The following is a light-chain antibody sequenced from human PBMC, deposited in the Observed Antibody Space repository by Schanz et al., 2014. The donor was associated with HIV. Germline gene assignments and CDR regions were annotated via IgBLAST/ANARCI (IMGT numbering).Light chain of an antibody. CDR1: SSNIGADYD. CDR2: DNT. Sequence: QSVLTQPPSVSGAPGQRVTISCTGSSSNIGADYDVHWYQLLPGTAPKLLIFDNTNRPSGVPARFSGSKSGSSASLDISGLQAEDEADYYCSSYAGSNNLVFGGGTKLTVL. V-gene: IGLV1-40*01. J-gene: IGLJ2*01. CDR3: SSYAGSNNLV.